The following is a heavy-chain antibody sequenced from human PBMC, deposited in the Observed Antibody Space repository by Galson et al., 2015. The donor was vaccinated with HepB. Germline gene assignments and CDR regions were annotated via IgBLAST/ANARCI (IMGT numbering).Heavy chain of an antibody. CDR2: IFASGTT. CDR1: GGYINSGSYY. CDR3: ARGLLQTGSPSYYYFYYIDV. J-gene: IGHJ6*03. Sequence: TLSLTCTVSGGYINSGSYYWSWIRQPAGKGLEWIGRIFASGTTDYNPSLNSRVTMSADTSKNHFSLELSSVTGADTAVYYCARGLLQTGSPSYYYFYYIDVWGKGTTVTVSS. D-gene: IGHD3-9*01. V-gene: IGHV4-61*02.